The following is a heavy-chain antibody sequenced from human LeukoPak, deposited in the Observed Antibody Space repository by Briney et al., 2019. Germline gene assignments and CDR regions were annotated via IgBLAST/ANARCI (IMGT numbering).Heavy chain of an antibody. D-gene: IGHD3-3*01. CDR3: ARAGYDFWSGYYGEYYFDY. CDR2: IYYSGST. CDR1: GGSISSYY. J-gene: IGHJ4*02. Sequence: PSETLSLTCTVSGGSISSYYWSWIRQPPGKGLEWIGYIYYSGSTNYNPSLKSRVTISVDTSKNQFSLKLSSVTAADTAVYYCARAGYDFWSGYYGEYYFDYRGQGTLVTVSS. V-gene: IGHV4-59*01.